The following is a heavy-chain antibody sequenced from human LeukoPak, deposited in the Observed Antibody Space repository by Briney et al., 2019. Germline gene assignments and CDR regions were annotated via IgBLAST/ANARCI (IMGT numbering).Heavy chain of an antibody. CDR1: GYTFTSYG. Sequence: GASVKVSCKASGYTFTSYGIRWVRQAPGQGLEWMGWISAYNGNTNYAQKLQGRVTMTTDTSTGTAYMELRSLRSDDTAVYYCARPSRDIVVVVAATEDDAFDIWGQGTMVTVSP. D-gene: IGHD2-15*01. J-gene: IGHJ3*02. CDR2: ISAYNGNT. CDR3: ARPSRDIVVVVAATEDDAFDI. V-gene: IGHV1-18*01.